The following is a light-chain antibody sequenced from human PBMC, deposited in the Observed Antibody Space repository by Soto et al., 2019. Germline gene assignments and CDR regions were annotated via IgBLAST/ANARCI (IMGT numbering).Light chain of an antibody. CDR1: QNIHNH. V-gene: IGKV3-15*01. J-gene: IGKJ2*01. CDR3: QQYNNWPPT. Sequence: DKLMSQSPATLSVSPGERVTLSCRASQNIHNHMSWFLQKPGQTPRLLIYDAIIRAPDVPARFSGSWSGTEFTLTINSLQSEDFAVYYCQQYNNWPPTFGQGTKVDIK. CDR2: DAI.